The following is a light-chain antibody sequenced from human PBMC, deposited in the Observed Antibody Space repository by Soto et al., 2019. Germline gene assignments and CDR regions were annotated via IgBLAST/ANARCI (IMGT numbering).Light chain of an antibody. CDR3: QQYGSSPIT. Sequence: EIVLTQSPGTLSLSPWERATLSCRASQSVSNNYLAWYQQKPGQALRLPVYGASSRATGIPDRFSGSGSGTDFTLTISRLEPEDFAVYFCQQYGSSPITFGQGTRLEIK. CDR2: GAS. V-gene: IGKV3-20*01. J-gene: IGKJ5*01. CDR1: QSVSNNY.